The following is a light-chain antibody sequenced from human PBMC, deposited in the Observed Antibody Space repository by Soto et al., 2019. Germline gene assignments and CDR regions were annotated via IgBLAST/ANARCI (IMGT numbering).Light chain of an antibody. V-gene: IGLV1-44*01. CDR1: NSNIGTYT. Sequence: QSVLTQPPSASGTPGQRVIISCSGSNSNIGTYTVNWYQQLPGTAPKLLIYSDYQRPPGGPSRCSGSRSGTSASLAISGRQSEDEADYYCASCDASLSGGVFGGGTKLTVL. J-gene: IGLJ3*02. CDR2: SDY. CDR3: ASCDASLSGGV.